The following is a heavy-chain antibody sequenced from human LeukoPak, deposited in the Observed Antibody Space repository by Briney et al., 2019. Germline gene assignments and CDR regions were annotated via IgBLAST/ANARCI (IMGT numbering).Heavy chain of an antibody. J-gene: IGHJ4*02. Sequence: PGRSLRLSCAASGFTFSSYAMHWVRQAPGKGLEWVAVISYDGSNKYYADSVKGRFTISRDNSKNTLYLQMNSLRAEDTAVYYCAKSVQLWLYYFDYWGQGTLVTVSS. CDR3: AKSVQLWLYYFDY. CDR2: ISYDGSNK. CDR1: GFTFSSYA. V-gene: IGHV3-30-3*02. D-gene: IGHD5-18*01.